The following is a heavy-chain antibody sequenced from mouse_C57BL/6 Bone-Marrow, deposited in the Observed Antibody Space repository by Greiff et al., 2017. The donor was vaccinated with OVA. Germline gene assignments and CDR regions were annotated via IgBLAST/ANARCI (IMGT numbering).Heavy chain of an antibody. CDR2: INPNNGGT. CDR1: GYTFTDYY. Sequence: EVQLQQSGPELVKPGASVKISCKASGYTFTDYYMNWVKQSHGKSLEWIGDINPNNGGTSYNQKFKGKATLTVDKSSSTAYMELRSLTSEDSAVEYGASGLNRVYYYAMDYWGQGTSVTVSA. V-gene: IGHV1-26*01. J-gene: IGHJ4*01. CDR3: ASGLNRVYYYAMDY.